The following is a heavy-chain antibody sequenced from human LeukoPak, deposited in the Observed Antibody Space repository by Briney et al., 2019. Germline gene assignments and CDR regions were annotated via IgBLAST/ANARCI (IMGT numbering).Heavy chain of an antibody. J-gene: IGHJ4*02. CDR3: ARAMMVVANLWGVFDY. D-gene: IGHD3-22*01. V-gene: IGHV3-23*01. CDR2: ISGSGGST. Sequence: GGSLRLSCAASGFTFSSYAMHWVRQAPGKGLEWVSGISGSGGSTYYADSVKGRFTISRDNSKNTVYLHMHSLRAEDTAVYYCARAMMVVANLWGVFDYWGQGTLVTVSS. CDR1: GFTFSSYA.